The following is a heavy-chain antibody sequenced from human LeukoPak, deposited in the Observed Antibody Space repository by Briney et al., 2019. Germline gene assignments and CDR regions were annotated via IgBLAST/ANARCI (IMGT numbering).Heavy chain of an antibody. CDR3: AKGVEDSGIYYYYYMDV. CDR2: VNGSGAST. D-gene: IGHD2-15*01. CDR1: GFTFSSYTFSTYA. Sequence: PGGSLRLSCAASGFTFSSYTFSTYAMSWVRQAPGKGLEWVSAVNGSGASTYYADSVKGRFTISRDNSKNTLYLQINGLRAEDTAVYYCAKGVEDSGIYYYYYMDVWGKGTTVTVSS. J-gene: IGHJ6*03. V-gene: IGHV3-23*01.